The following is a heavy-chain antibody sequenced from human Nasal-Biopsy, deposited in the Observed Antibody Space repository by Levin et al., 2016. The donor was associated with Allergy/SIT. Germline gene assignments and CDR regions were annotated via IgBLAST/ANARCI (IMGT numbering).Heavy chain of an antibody. D-gene: IGHD6-13*01. CDR1: GYSFNRYG. CDR2: IWYDGTTT. J-gene: IGHJ4*02. V-gene: IGHV3-33*03. CDR3: ARVADLTAARWRGYFDR. Sequence: GESLKISCAASGYSFNRYGMHWVRQAPGKGLEWMAVIWYDGTTTYYADSVKGRFTISRDNAKRSLHLQMSSLRAEDTAVYYCARVADLTAARWRGYFDRWGQGIVVTVPS.